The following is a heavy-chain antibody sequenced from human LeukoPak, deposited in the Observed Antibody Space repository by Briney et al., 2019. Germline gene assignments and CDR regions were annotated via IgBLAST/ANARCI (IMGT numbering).Heavy chain of an antibody. CDR3: ARVNEDYFDY. J-gene: IGHJ4*02. CDR1: GGSISSYY. Sequence: SETLSHTCTVSGGSISSYYWSWIRQPPGKGLEWIGHIYYSGSTNYNPSLKSRVTISVDTSENQFSLKLSSVTAADTAVYYCARVNEDYFDYWGQGTLVTVSS. V-gene: IGHV4-59*01. CDR2: IYYSGST.